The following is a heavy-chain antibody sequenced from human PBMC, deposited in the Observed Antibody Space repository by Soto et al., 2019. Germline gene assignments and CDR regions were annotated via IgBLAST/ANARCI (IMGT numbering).Heavy chain of an antibody. J-gene: IGHJ5*02. CDR3: AREVDTAMVNWFDP. D-gene: IGHD5-18*01. V-gene: IGHV1-18*01. CDR2: ISAYNGNT. Sequence: ASVKVSCKASGYTFTSYGISWVRQAPGQGLEWMGWISAYNGNTNYAQKLQGRVTMTTDTSTSTAYMELRSLRSDDTAVYYCAREVDTAMVNWFDPWGQGTLVTVSS. CDR1: GYTFTSYG.